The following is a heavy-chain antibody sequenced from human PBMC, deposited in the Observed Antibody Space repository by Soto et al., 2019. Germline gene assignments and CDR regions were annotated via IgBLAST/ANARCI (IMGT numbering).Heavy chain of an antibody. V-gene: IGHV1-18*01. J-gene: IGHJ6*02. CDR1: GYTFTSYG. Sequence: ASEKVSCKASGYTFTSYGISWVRQAPRQGLEWMGWISAYNGNTNYAQKLQGRVTMTTDTSTSTAYMELRSLRSDDTAVYYCARDGSSSSGYFYYYGMDVWGQGTTVTVSS. CDR3: ARDGSSSSGYFYYYGMDV. CDR2: ISAYNGNT. D-gene: IGHD3-22*01.